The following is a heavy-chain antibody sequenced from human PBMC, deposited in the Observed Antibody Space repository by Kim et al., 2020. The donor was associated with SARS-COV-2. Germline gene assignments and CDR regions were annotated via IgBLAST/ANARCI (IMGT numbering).Heavy chain of an antibody. CDR3: TTSPAIVVVTAIPDY. CDR1: GFTFSNAW. J-gene: IGHJ4*02. D-gene: IGHD2-21*02. Sequence: GGSLRLSCAASGFTFSNAWMSWVRQAPGKGLEWVGRIKSKTDGGTTDYAAPVKGRFTISRDDSKNTLYLQMNSLKTEDTAVYYCTTSPAIVVVTAIPDYWGQGTLVTVSS. CDR2: IKSKTDGGTT. V-gene: IGHV3-15*01.